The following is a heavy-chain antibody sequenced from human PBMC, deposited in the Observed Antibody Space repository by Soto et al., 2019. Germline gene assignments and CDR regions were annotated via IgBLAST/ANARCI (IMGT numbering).Heavy chain of an antibody. Sequence: QVQLEQSGAEVKKPGSSVKVSCKASGGTLSDPGVAWLRQAPGQGLEWMGGTIPVFNTAKYAQKFQGRVTVTADKFTNIASMELSSLRSEDTAFYFCACGVYGSGSYYTGPAAFAIWGQGTMVIVSS. D-gene: IGHD3-10*01. J-gene: IGHJ3*02. V-gene: IGHV1-69*06. CDR2: TIPVFNTA. CDR1: GGTLSDPG. CDR3: ACGVYGSGSYYTGPAAFAI.